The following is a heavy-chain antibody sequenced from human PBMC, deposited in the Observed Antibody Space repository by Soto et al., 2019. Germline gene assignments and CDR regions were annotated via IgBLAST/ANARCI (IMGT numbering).Heavy chain of an antibody. CDR1: GFTFSSYW. V-gene: IGHV3-74*01. Sequence: EVQLVESGGGLVQPGGSLRLSCAASGFTFSSYWMHCVRQAPGRGLVWFSNINRDVSLTNYADSVKGRFTSSRDNAKNTVYLQMNSRRAEDTAVYDCAGCDYGDTVGSPYASWCQGALVTVSS. CDR2: INRDVSLT. J-gene: IGHJ5*02. D-gene: IGHD4-17*01. CDR3: AGCDYGDTVGSPYAS.